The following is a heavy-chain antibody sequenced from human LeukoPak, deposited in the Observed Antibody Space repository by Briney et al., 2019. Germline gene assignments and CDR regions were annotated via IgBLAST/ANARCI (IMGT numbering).Heavy chain of an antibody. CDR1: GYTFTGYY. CDR2: INTNSGGT. V-gene: IGHV1-2*02. J-gene: IGHJ3*02. Sequence: ASVKVSCKASGYTFTGYYMHWVRQAPGQGLEWMGWINTNSGGTNYAQKFQGRVTMTRDTSISTAYMELSRLRSDDTAVYYCARAGAAMVRGVITHAFGIWGQGTMVTVSS. CDR3: ARAGAAMVRGVITHAFGI. D-gene: IGHD3-10*01.